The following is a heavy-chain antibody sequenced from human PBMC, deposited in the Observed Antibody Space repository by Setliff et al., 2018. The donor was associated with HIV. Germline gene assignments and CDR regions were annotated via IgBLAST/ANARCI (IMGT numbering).Heavy chain of an antibody. Sequence: GGSLRLSCAASGFTFDDYAMHWVRQAPGKGLEWVSGISWNSGSIGYADSVKGRFTISRDSAKNSLYLQMNSLRAEDTALYYCAKALAVAGADAFDIWGQGTMVTVSS. D-gene: IGHD6-19*01. CDR1: GFTFDDYA. J-gene: IGHJ3*02. V-gene: IGHV3-9*01. CDR3: AKALAVAGADAFDI. CDR2: ISWNSGSI.